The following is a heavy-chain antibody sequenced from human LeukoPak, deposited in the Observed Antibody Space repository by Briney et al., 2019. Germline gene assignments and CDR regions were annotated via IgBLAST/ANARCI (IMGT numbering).Heavy chain of an antibody. D-gene: IGHD2-21*02. J-gene: IGHJ5*02. CDR3: ARHKGRTARSNWFDP. V-gene: IGHV4-59*08. Sequence: SETLSLTCTVSGASFSKYYWSWIRQSPGKGLEWIGYIYDSGSTSYNPSLKSRLTISLDTSKNQFSLKLSSVTAADTAVYYCARHKGRTARSNWFDPWGQGTLVTVSS. CDR2: IYDSGST. CDR1: GASFSKYY.